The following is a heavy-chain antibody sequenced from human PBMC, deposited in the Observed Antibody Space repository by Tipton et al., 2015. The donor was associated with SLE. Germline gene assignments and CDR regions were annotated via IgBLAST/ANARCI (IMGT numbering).Heavy chain of an antibody. V-gene: IGHV4-34*01. CDR2: INHSGST. CDR3: ARRGSTPAAAGHDAFDI. Sequence: TLSLTCAVYGGSLSGYYWSWIRQPPGKGLEWIGEINHSGSTNYNPSLKSRVTISVDTSKNQFSLKLSSVTAADTAVYYCARRGSTPAAAGHDAFDIWGQGTMVTVSS. J-gene: IGHJ3*02. D-gene: IGHD6-13*01. CDR1: GGSLSGYY.